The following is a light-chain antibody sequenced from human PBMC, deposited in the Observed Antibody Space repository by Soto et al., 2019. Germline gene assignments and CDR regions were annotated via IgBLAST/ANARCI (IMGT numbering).Light chain of an antibody. Sequence: ELVLTQSPGTLSLSPGERATLSCRASQSVSTSYVAWYQQKFGQAPRLLIYDAFSRATGIPDRFSDSGSVTAFTLTIRRLEPEDFAVYYCQQYKTFGQGTKVDIK. V-gene: IGKV3-20*01. CDR3: QQYKT. J-gene: IGKJ1*01. CDR2: DAF. CDR1: QSVSTSY.